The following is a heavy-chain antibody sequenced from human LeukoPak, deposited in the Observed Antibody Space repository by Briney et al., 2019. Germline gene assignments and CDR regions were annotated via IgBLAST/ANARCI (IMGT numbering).Heavy chain of an antibody. V-gene: IGHV3-23*01. Sequence: GGSLRLSCATSGFSFSSYAMSWVRQAPGKGLEWVSAMSSSDDGRYYAASVRGRFTISRDTSRSTLYLQMNSLRAEDTAVYYCARLPHRIAVAGTRFDYWGQGTLVTVSS. J-gene: IGHJ4*02. CDR3: ARLPHRIAVAGTRFDY. CDR2: MSSSDDGR. CDR1: GFSFSSYA. D-gene: IGHD6-19*01.